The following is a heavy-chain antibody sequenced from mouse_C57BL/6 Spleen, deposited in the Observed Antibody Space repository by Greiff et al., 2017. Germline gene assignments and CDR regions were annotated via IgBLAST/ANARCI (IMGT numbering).Heavy chain of an antibody. V-gene: IGHV1-69*01. CDR2: IDPSDSYT. Sequence: VQLQQPGAELVMPGASVKLSCKASGYTFTSYWMHWVKQRPGQGLEWIGEIDPSDSYTNYNQKFKGKSTLTVDKSSSTAYMQLSSLTSEDSAVYYCARRRGIYDGYYEGFDYWGQGTTLTVSS. CDR3: ARRRGIYDGYYEGFDY. J-gene: IGHJ2*01. CDR1: GYTFTSYW. D-gene: IGHD2-3*01.